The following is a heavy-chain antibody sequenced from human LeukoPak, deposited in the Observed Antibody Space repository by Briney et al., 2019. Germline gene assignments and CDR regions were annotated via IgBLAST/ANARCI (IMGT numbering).Heavy chain of an antibody. V-gene: IGHV4-34*01. D-gene: IGHD6-13*01. CDR2: INHSGST. CDR1: GGSFSGYY. CDR3: ARAPLGYLMDV. J-gene: IGHJ6*04. Sequence: PSETLSLTCAVYGGSFSGYYWSWIRQPPGKGLEWIGEINHSGSTNYIPSLKSRVTISVDTSKNQFSLKLSSVTAADTAVYYCARAPLGYLMDVWGKGTTVTVSS.